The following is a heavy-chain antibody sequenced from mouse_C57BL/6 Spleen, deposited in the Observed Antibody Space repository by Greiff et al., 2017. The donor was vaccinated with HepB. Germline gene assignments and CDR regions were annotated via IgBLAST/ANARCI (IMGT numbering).Heavy chain of an antibody. V-gene: IGHV1-54*01. CDR3: ARGYDYFDY. Sequence: VQLQQSGAELVRPGTSVKVSCKASGYAFTNYLIEWVKQRPGQGLEWIGVINPGSGGTNYNEKFKGKATLTADKSSSTAYMQLSSLTSEDSAVYFCARGYDYFDYWGQGTTLTVSS. CDR1: GYAFTNYL. CDR2: INPGSGGT. J-gene: IGHJ2*01. D-gene: IGHD2-4*01.